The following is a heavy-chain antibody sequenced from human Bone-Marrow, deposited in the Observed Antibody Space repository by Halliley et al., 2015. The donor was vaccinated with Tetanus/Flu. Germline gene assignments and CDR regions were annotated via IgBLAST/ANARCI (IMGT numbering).Heavy chain of an antibody. CDR2: VSSRSTYI. V-gene: IGHV3-21*01. CDR3: AREGAWLSAFDA. Sequence: SLRLSCAVSGFTFKIHAMHWVRQAPGKGLEWVSSVSSRSTYINYADSVKGRFTISRDNAENSLYLQMNSLTADDTAVYYCAREGAWLSAFDAWGQGTLVSVSS. J-gene: IGHJ4*02. CDR1: GFTFKIHA. D-gene: IGHD3-9*01.